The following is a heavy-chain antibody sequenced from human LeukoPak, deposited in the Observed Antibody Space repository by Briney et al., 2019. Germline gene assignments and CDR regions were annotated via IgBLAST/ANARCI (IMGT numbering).Heavy chain of an antibody. CDR2: ISYDGNNK. CDR1: GFTFRIYA. D-gene: IGHD6-19*01. Sequence: GGPLKLSCVASGFTFRIYAMHWVRQAPGTRPERAALISYDGNNKEYADSVKGQFTISRDNSKDTLYLQMNSLRAEDTAVYYCAKDARTIIAVAGTFDEWGQGTLVTVSS. V-gene: IGHV3-30*18. CDR3: AKDARTIIAVAGTFDE. J-gene: IGHJ4*02.